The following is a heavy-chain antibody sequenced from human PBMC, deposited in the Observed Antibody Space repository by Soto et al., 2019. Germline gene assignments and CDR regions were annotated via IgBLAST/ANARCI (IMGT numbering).Heavy chain of an antibody. CDR2: IYPGDSDT. V-gene: IGHV5-51*01. J-gene: IGHJ4*02. Sequence: HGESLKISCKASGYSFTTYWIAWVRQMPGKGLEWMGIIYPGDSDTRYSPSFQGQVSLSVEKSSSTAYLQWSSLKASDTAMYYCARAHYDILTGNFRHFDYWGQGNLVTVSS. CDR3: ARAHYDILTGNFRHFDY. D-gene: IGHD3-9*01. CDR1: GYSFTTYW.